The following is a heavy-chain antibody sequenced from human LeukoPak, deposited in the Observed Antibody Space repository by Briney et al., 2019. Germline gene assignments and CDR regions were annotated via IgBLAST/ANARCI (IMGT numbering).Heavy chain of an antibody. CDR3: ARGPTILDY. CDR1: GGSISSYY. D-gene: IGHD1-26*01. Sequence: PSETLSLTCTVSGGSISSYYWSWIRQPAGRGPEWIGRIYSSGRTDYNPSLNSRVTMSVGTSKNQFSPILKSLTAADTAIYYCARGPTILDYWGQGILVTVSS. V-gene: IGHV4-4*07. CDR2: IYSSGRT. J-gene: IGHJ4*02.